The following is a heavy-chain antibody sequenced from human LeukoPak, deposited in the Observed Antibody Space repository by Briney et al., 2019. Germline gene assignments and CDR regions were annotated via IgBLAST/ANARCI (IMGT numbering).Heavy chain of an antibody. D-gene: IGHD3-22*01. V-gene: IGHV3-23*01. J-gene: IGHJ4*02. CDR2: ISGSGGST. Sequence: GGSLRPSCAASGFTFSSYAMSWVRQAPGKGLEWVSAISGSGGSTYYADSVKGRFTISRDNSKNTLYLQMNSLRAEDTAVYYCAKDIGNYYDSSGYRANWGQGTLVTVSS. CDR3: AKDIGNYYDSSGYRAN. CDR1: GFTFSSYA.